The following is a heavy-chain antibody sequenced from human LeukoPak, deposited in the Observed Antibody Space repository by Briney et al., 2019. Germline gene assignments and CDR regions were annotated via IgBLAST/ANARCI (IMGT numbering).Heavy chain of an antibody. CDR1: RNTFTSYG. CDR3: ARDLMRRYYDSSGYLFDY. Sequence: GASVKVSCKASRNTFTSYGISWVRQAPGQGLEWMGWISAYNGNTNYAQKLQGRVTMTTDTSTSTAYMELRSLRSDDTAVYYCARDLMRRYYDSSGYLFDYWGQGTLVTVSS. J-gene: IGHJ4*02. D-gene: IGHD3-22*01. V-gene: IGHV1-18*01. CDR2: ISAYNGNT.